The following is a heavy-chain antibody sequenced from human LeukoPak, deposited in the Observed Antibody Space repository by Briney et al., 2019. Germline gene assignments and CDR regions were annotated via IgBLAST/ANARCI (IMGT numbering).Heavy chain of an antibody. CDR3: ARGPRRSYDSSGYYSNY. CDR2: MNPNSGNT. D-gene: IGHD3-22*01. J-gene: IGHJ4*02. CDR1: VYTFTSYD. V-gene: IGHV1-8*03. Sequence: AASVKVSCKASVYTFTSYDINCVRQATGQGLECMRWMNPNSGNTGYAQKFQGRVTITRNTSISTAYMELSSLRSEDTAVYYCARGPRRSYDSSGYYSNYWGQGTLVTVSS.